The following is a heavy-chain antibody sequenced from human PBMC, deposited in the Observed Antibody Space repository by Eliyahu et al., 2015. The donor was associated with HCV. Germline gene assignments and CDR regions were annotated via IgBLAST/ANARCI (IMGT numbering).Heavy chain of an antibody. D-gene: IGHD3-22*01. J-gene: IGHJ4*02. CDR3: ARGYDSSGYLDY. V-gene: IGHV1-46*01. Sequence: KFQGRVTMTRDTSTSTVYMELSSLRSEDTAVYYCARGYDSSGYLDYWGQGTLVTVSS.